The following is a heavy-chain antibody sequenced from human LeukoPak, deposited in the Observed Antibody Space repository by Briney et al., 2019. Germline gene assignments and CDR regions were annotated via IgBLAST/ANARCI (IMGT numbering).Heavy chain of an antibody. V-gene: IGHV1-2*02. Sequence: ASVKVSCKASGYTFTGYYMHWVRQAPGQGLEWMGWINPNSGGTNYAQKFQGRVTMTRDTSISTAYMELSRLRSDDTAVYYCARGAYYYDSSGSPPFDYWGQGTLVTVSS. CDR1: GYTFTGYY. CDR3: ARGAYYYDSSGSPPFDY. CDR2: INPNSGGT. D-gene: IGHD3-22*01. J-gene: IGHJ4*02.